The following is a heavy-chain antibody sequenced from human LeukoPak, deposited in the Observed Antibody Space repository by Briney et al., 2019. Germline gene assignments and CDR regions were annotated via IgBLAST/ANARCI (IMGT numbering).Heavy chain of an antibody. CDR2: ISGSGGGT. V-gene: IGHV3-23*01. Sequence: GGSLRLSCAASGFTFSSYAMSWVRQAPGKGLEWVSAISGSGGGTYYADSVKGRFTISRDNSKNTLYLQMNSLRAEDTAVYYCAKSVVLMDRPKYWGQGTLVTVSS. D-gene: IGHD2-8*01. CDR3: AKSVVLMDRPKY. J-gene: IGHJ4*02. CDR1: GFTFSSYA.